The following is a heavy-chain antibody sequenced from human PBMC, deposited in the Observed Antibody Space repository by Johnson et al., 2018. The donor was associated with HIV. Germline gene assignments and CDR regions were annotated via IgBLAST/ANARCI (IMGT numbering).Heavy chain of an antibody. J-gene: IGHJ3*02. Sequence: QVQLVESGGGVVQPGRSLRLSCAASGFTFSSYGMHWVRQAPGKGLEWVVTISYDGSNKYYADSVKGRFTLSSDNSKNSLYLQMNSLRAADTAVYYCATFSSGIWGQGTMVTVSS. CDR2: ISYDGSNK. V-gene: IGHV3-33*05. D-gene: IGHD3-3*01. CDR1: GFTFSSYG. CDR3: ATFSSGI.